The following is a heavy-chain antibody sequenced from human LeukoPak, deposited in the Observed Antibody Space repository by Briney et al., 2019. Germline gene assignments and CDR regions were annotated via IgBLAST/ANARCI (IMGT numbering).Heavy chain of an antibody. V-gene: IGHV4-61*02. CDR1: GGSISRGTYY. CDR2: IYTTGDT. Sequence: SETLSLTCTVSGGSISRGTYYWSWIRQPAGKGLEWIGRIYTTGDTNYNPSLKSRVTISVDTSKNRFSLMLSSVTAADTAVYYCAGSIVVVPAAWWAWWFDPWGQGTLVTVSS. CDR3: AGSIVVVPAAWWAWWFDP. J-gene: IGHJ5*02. D-gene: IGHD2-2*01.